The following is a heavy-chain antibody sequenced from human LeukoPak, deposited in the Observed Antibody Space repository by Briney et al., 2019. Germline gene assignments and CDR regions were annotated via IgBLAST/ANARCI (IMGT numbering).Heavy chain of an antibody. CDR1: GGSISSSSYY. CDR2: IYYGGST. J-gene: IGHJ4*02. V-gene: IGHV4-39*01. Sequence: SETLSLTCTVSGGSISSSSYYWGWIRQPPGQGLEWLGSIYYGGSTYYNPSLKSRVTISVDTSKNQFSLKLSSVTAADTAVYYCARHVPGYCSGGSCSQGSTRLDYWGQGTLVTVSS. D-gene: IGHD2-15*01. CDR3: ARHVPGYCSGGSCSQGSTRLDY.